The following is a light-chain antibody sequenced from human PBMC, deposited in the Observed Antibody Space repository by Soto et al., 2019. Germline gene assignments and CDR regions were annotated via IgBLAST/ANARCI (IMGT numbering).Light chain of an antibody. CDR1: QSVLYGSNSKSY. CDR2: WAS. V-gene: IGKV4-1*01. J-gene: IGKJ2*03. Sequence: DIVMTQSPDSLAVSLGERATFNCKSSQSVLYGSNSKSYLAWYQQKPGQAPKLLIYWASARESGVPDRFSGSGSGTDFTLTISRLQAEDVAVYYCQQYYSTPYSFGQGTNLEIK. CDR3: QQYYSTPYS.